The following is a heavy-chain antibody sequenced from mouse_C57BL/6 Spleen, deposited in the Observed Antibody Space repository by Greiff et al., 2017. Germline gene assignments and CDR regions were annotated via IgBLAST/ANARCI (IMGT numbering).Heavy chain of an antibody. CDR1: GFTFSSYG. J-gene: IGHJ2*01. V-gene: IGHV5-6*02. Sequence: DVKLVESGGDLVKPGGSLKLSCAASGFTFSSYGMSWVRQTPDKRLEWVATISSGGSYTYYPDSVKGRFTISRDTAKNTLYLQMSSLKSEDTAMYYCARQGGYFDYWGQGTTLTVSS. CDR2: ISSGGSYT. D-gene: IGHD3-3*01. CDR3: ARQGGYFDY.